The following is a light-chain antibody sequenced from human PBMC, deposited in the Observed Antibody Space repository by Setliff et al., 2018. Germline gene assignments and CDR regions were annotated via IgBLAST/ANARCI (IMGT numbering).Light chain of an antibody. CDR2: GVS. Sequence: QSALTQPPSASGSPGQSVTISCTGTGGLVGGYNYVSWYQQHPGKAPKLIIYGVSDRPSGVSNRFSGSKSGNTASLTISGLQTEDEADYYCNAYTSGTTYVFGTGTKVTVL. J-gene: IGLJ1*01. V-gene: IGLV2-14*03. CDR3: NAYTSGTTYV. CDR1: GGLVGGYNY.